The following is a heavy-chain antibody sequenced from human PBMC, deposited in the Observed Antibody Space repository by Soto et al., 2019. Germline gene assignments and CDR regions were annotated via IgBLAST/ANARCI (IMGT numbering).Heavy chain of an antibody. V-gene: IGHV1-2*02. CDR3: ARGGGVGVAGSAAFDM. D-gene: IGHD3-3*01. J-gene: IGHJ3*02. Sequence: QLHLVQSGAVVKKPGASVTVSCSASGYPVTAYYMHWVRQAPGRGLEWMGGINPATGAAKYTQTFQGRGTMARGTSTSTVFMELGGPTSEDTAVFFCARGGGVGVAGSAAFDMWGQGTLVTVSS. CDR2: INPATGAA. CDR1: GYPVTAYY.